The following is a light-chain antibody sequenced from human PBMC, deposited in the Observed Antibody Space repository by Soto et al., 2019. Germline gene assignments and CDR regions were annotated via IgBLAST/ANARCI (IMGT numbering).Light chain of an antibody. CDR3: QQYNNWPRAT. J-gene: IGKJ4*01. Sequence: EIVMTQSPATLSVSPGERATLSCRASQSISSNLAWYQQKLGQAPRLFIFRASSRAIGIPARFSGSGSGTEFNMTISSLQSEDFAVYYCQQYNNWPRATFGGGTKVDIK. CDR1: QSISSN. V-gene: IGKV3-15*01. CDR2: RAS.